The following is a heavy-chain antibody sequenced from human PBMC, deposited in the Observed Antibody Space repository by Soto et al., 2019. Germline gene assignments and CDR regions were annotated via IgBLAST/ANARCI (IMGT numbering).Heavy chain of an antibody. CDR3: ARADAYYGMDV. J-gene: IGHJ6*01. CDR2: ISNDGNNK. CDR1: GFTLSRYV. V-gene: IGHV3-30-3*01. Sequence: QVQLVESGGGVVQPGRSLRLSCAASGFTLSRYVMHWVRQVPGMGLEWVAVISNDGNNKNYADYVNGRFTISRDNSKNTLYLQMNSLRAEDTAVYYCARADAYYGMDVWGQGTTVTVSS.